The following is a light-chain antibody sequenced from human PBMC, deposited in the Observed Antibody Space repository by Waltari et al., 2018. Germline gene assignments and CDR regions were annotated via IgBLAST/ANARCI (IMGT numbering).Light chain of an antibody. CDR1: SSNSGSRFD. J-gene: IGLJ2*01. CDR2: ANN. V-gene: IGLV1-40*01. Sequence: QSVLTQPPSVSGAPGQRVTISCTGSSSNSGSRFDVHWYQQVPGTVPKLLIYANNYRPSGVPGRFSGSKSGTSASRAIAGLQAEDEADYYCQSYDSSLSAWVFGGGTKLTVL. CDR3: QSYDSSLSAWV.